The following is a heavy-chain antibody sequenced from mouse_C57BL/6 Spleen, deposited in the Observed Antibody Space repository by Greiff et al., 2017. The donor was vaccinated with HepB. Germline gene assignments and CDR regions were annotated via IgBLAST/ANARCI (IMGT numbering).Heavy chain of an antibody. V-gene: IGHV1-15*01. D-gene: IGHD1-1*01. CDR3: TREGTTVVAYFDY. CDR2: IDPETGGT. J-gene: IGHJ2*01. CDR1: GYTFTDYE. Sequence: QVQLKQSGAELVRPGASVTLSCKASGYTFTDYEMHWVKQTPVHGLEWIGAIDPETGGTAYNQKFKGKAILTADKSSSTAYMELRSLTSEDSAVYYCTREGTTVVAYFDYWGQGTTLTVSS.